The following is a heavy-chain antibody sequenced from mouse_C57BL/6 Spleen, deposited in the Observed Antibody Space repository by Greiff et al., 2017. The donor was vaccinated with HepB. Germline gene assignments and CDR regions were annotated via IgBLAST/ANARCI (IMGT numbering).Heavy chain of an antibody. CDR1: GFNIKDYY. D-gene: IGHD2-1*01. V-gene: IGHV14-1*01. CDR2: IDPEDGDT. J-gene: IGHJ2*01. CDR3: TPDYYGNYFDY. Sequence: VQLQQSGAELVRPGASVKLSCTASGFNIKDYYMHWVKQRPEQGLEWIGRIDPEDGDTEYAPKFQGKATMTADTSSNTAYLQLSSLTSEDTAVYYCTPDYYGNYFDYWGQGTTLTVSS.